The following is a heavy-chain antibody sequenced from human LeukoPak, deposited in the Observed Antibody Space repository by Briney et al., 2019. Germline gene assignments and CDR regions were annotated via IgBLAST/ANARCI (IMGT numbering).Heavy chain of an antibody. V-gene: IGHV5-51*01. D-gene: IGHD6-19*01. CDR3: ARSGKGIAVAHDAFDI. CDR1: GYNFITYW. CDR2: IYPGDSDT. J-gene: IGHJ3*02. Sequence: GESLKISCKGSGYNFITYWIGWVRQMPGKGLEWMGIIYPGDSDTRYSPSFQGQVTISADKSISTAYLQWSSLKASDTAMYYCARSGKGIAVAHDAFDIWGQGTMVTVSS.